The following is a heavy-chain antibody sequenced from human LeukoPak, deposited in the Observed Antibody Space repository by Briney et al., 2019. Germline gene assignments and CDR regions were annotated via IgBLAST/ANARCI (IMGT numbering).Heavy chain of an antibody. CDR3: ARGGYSGYAH. J-gene: IGHJ4*02. CDR1: GGSFSGYY. V-gene: IGHV4-34*01. D-gene: IGHD5-12*01. Sequence: PSETLSLTCAVYGGSFSGYYWSWIRQPPGKGLEWIGEINHSGSTNYNPSLKSRVTISVDTSKNQFSLKLSSVTAADTAVYYCARGGYSGYAHWGQGTLVTVSP. CDR2: INHSGST.